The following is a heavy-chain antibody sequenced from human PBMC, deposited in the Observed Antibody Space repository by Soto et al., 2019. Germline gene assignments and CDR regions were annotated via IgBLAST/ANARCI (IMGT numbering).Heavy chain of an antibody. Sequence: GPTLVNPTETLTLTCTFSGFSLSTSGICVSWIRQPPGKALEWLAIIDWDDDKYYSTSLKTRLTISKDTSKNQVVLTMTNMDPVETDTYYCEREARTSIVGPTGGMDAWGEGTTVTVSS. CDR1: GFSLSTSGIC. V-gene: IGHV2-70*01. D-gene: IGHD1-26*01. CDR2: IDWDDDK. CDR3: EREARTSIVGPTGGMDA. J-gene: IGHJ6*04.